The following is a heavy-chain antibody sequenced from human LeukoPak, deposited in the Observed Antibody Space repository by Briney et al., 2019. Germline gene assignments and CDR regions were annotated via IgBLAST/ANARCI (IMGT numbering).Heavy chain of an antibody. CDR1: GFTFRSST. J-gene: IGHJ4*02. V-gene: IGHV3-7*01. Sequence: PGESLRLSCAVSGFTFRSSTMSWVRQGPGKGLEWVAKMKEDGSDIYYVDSVKGRFTISRDNSKNALYLQMNSLRPEDTAVYYCATGGARFGRFEFWGQGTLVTVAS. D-gene: IGHD3-16*01. CDR2: MKEDGSDI. CDR3: ATGGARFGRFEF.